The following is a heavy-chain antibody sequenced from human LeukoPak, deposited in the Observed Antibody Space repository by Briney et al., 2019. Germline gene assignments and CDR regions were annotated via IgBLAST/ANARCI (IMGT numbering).Heavy chain of an antibody. CDR2: VDYSGRT. CDR1: GGSIFIGSYY. J-gene: IGHJ3*02. Sequence: SETLSLTCTVSGGSIFIGSYYWGWIRQPPGKGLEWIGSVDYSGRTYYSPSLKSRVTVSVDASKNQFSVMLSSVTAADTAVYYGASNSCGRDAFDIWGQGTVVPVSS. V-gene: IGHV4-39*01. D-gene: IGHD2/OR15-2a*01. CDR3: ASNSCGRDAFDI.